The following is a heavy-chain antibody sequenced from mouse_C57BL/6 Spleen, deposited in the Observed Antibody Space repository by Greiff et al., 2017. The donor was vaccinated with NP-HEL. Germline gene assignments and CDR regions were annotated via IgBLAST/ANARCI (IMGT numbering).Heavy chain of an antibody. J-gene: IGHJ3*01. CDR2: ISSGGSYT. Sequence: EVKLLESGGDLVKPGGSLKLSCAASGFTFSSYGMSWVRQTPDKRLEWVATISSGGSYTYYPDSVKGRFTISRDNAKNTLYLQMSSLKSEDTAMYYCARPAYYSNYEFAYWGQGTLVTVSA. CDR1: GFTFSSYG. CDR3: ARPAYYSNYEFAY. V-gene: IGHV5-6*01. D-gene: IGHD2-5*01.